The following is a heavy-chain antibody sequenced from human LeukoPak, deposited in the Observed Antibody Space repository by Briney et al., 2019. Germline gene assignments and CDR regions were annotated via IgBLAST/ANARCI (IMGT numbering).Heavy chain of an antibody. CDR2: INHSGST. D-gene: IGHD3-3*01. CDR1: GGSISSYY. J-gene: IGHJ4*02. V-gene: IGHV4-34*01. CDR3: ARRVWLLSPYFDY. Sequence: SETLSLTCTVSGGSISSYYWSWIRQPPGKGLEWIGEINHSGSTNYNPSLKSRVTISVDTSKNQFSLKLSSVTAADTAVYYCARRVWLLSPYFDYWGQGTLVTVSS.